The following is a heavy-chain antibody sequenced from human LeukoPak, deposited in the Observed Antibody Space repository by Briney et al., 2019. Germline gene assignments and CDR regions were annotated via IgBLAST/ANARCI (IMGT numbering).Heavy chain of an antibody. J-gene: IGHJ5*02. V-gene: IGHV4-34*01. CDR3: ARPRYCSGGSCYISQRNWFDP. CDR2: INHSGST. D-gene: IGHD2-15*01. CDR1: GGSFSGYY. Sequence: SETLSLTCAVYGGSFSGYYWSWIRQPPGKGLEWIGEINHSGSTNYNPPLKSRVTISVDTSKNQFSLKLSSVTAADTAVYYCARPRYCSGGSCYISQRNWFDPWGQGTLVTVSS.